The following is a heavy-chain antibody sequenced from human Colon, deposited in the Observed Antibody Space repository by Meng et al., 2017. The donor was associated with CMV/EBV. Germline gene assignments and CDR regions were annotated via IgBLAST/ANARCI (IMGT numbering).Heavy chain of an antibody. Sequence: GGSLRLSCAASGFTFSIYAMSWVRQAPGKGLEWVSAITGRGDDTYHADSVRGRLIISRDNSKSTLYLEMSSLRVEGTAIYFCAKGSTSSRPYYFDYWGQGTLVTVSS. CDR2: ITGRGDDT. D-gene: IGHD2-2*01. CDR1: GFTFSIYA. CDR3: AKGSTSSRPYYFDY. J-gene: IGHJ4*02. V-gene: IGHV3-23*01.